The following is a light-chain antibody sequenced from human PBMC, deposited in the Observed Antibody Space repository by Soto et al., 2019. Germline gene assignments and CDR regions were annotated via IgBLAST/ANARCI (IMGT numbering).Light chain of an antibody. J-gene: IGKJ4*01. Sequence: EEVMTQSPATLSVSPGERATLSCRASQSISSNLAWYQQKPGQAPRLLIYGASTRATGIPARFSGSGSGTDFTLTISSLDSEDFAVYYCQQYHNWPLTFGGGTEVEIK. V-gene: IGKV3-15*01. CDR1: QSISSN. CDR3: QQYHNWPLT. CDR2: GAS.